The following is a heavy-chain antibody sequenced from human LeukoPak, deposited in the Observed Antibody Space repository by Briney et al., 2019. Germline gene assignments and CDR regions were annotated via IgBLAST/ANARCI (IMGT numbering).Heavy chain of an antibody. CDR1: GFTFSSYG. V-gene: IGHV3-30*02. Sequence: PGGSLRLSCAASGFTFSSYGMHWVRQAPGKGLKWVAFIRYDGSNKYYADSVKGRFTISRDNSKNTLYLQMNSLRVEDTAVYYCAKDGRVAARPVDYWGQGTLVTVSS. CDR3: AKDGRVAARPVDY. J-gene: IGHJ4*02. CDR2: IRYDGSNK. D-gene: IGHD6-6*01.